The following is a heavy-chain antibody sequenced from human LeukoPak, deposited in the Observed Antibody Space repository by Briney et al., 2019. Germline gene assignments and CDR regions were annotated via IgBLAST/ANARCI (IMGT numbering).Heavy chain of an antibody. CDR1: GDTFTSYD. Sequence: GASVKVSCKASGDTFTSYDINCVRQATVQGLEWMGWMNPNSGNTDDAQKFQGRVTITRNTSISTAYMELSSLRSEDTAVYYCARSHYGDKWERHDFDYWGQGTLVTVSS. CDR2: MNPNSGNT. D-gene: IGHD4-17*01. CDR3: ARSHYGDKWERHDFDY. V-gene: IGHV1-8*03. J-gene: IGHJ4*02.